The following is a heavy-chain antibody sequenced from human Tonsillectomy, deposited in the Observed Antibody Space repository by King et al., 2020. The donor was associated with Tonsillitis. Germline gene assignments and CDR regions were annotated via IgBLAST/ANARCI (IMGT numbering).Heavy chain of an antibody. CDR2: IRYDGSNK. D-gene: IGHD3-22*01. V-gene: IGHV3-30*02. CDR1: GFTFSTYG. J-gene: IGHJ2*01. Sequence: QLVQSGGGVVQPGGSLRLSCAASGFTFSTYGMHWVRQAPGKGLEWVAFIRYDGSNKYYADSVKGRLTISRDNSKNTLYLQMNSLRAEDTAVYYCAKERGGLYDTSGYSNWYFDLWGRGTLVTVSS. CDR3: AKERGGLYDTSGYSNWYFDL.